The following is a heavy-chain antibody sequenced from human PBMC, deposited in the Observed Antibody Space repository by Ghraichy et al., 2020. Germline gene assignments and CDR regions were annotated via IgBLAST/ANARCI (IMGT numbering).Heavy chain of an antibody. V-gene: IGHV3-74*01. Sequence: GESLNISCAASGFTFSSYWMHWVRQAPGKGLVWVSRINSDGSSTSYADSVKGRFTFSRDNAKKTLYLQMNSLRAEDTAVYYCARGQDGNMGDYWGQGTLVTVSS. CDR2: INSDGSST. J-gene: IGHJ4*02. CDR1: GFTFSSYW. CDR3: ARGQDGNMGDY. D-gene: IGHD2/OR15-2a*01.